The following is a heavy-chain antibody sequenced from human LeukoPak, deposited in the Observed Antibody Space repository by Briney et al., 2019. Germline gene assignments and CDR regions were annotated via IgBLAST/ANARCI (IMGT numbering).Heavy chain of an antibody. CDR2: IYYSGST. CDR1: GGSISSYY. J-gene: IGHJ6*02. Sequence: NPSETLSLTCTVSGGSISSYYWSWIRQPPGKGLEWIGYIYYSGSTNYNPSLKSRVTISVDTSKNQFSLKLSSVTAADTAVYYCARALGSYYYYGMDVWGQGTTVTVSS. V-gene: IGHV4-59*08. CDR3: ARALGSYYYYGMDV.